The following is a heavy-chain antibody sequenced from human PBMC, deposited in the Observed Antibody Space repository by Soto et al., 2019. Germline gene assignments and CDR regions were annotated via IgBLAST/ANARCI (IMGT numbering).Heavy chain of an antibody. CDR1: GFTLSGFD. CDR3: TRRYCSGGGCYSDFDY. Sequence: EVQLVESGGGLVQPGGSLKLSCAASGFTLSGFDIHWVRQASGEGLEWVGRIKTKVESYATELAASVKGRFTISRDDPKNTAYLEMNSLKTEDTAVYYCTRRYCSGGGCYSDFDYWGQGALVTASS. V-gene: IGHV3-73*01. J-gene: IGHJ4*02. CDR2: IKTKVESYAT. D-gene: IGHD2-15*01.